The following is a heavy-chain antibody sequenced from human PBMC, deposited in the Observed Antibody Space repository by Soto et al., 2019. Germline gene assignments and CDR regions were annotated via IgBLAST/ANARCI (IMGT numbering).Heavy chain of an antibody. Sequence: PSEMLSLTCTVSGGSISSGGYYWSWIRQHPGKGLEWIGYIYYSGSTYYNPSLKSRVTISVDTSKNQFSLKLSSVTAADTAVYYCARADYSNYVGLFPWGQGTLVTVSS. V-gene: IGHV4-31*03. J-gene: IGHJ5*02. CDR2: IYYSGST. D-gene: IGHD4-4*01. CDR3: ARADYSNYVGLFP. CDR1: GGSISSGGYY.